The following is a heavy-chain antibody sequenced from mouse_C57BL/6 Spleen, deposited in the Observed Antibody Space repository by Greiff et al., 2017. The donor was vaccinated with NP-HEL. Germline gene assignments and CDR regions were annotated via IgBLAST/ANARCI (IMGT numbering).Heavy chain of an antibody. Sequence: EVQLVESGGGLVQPKGSLKLSCAASGFSFNTYAMNWVRQAPGKGLEWVARIRSKSNNYATYYADSVKDRFTISRDDSESMLYLQMNNLKTEDTAMYYCVRGNYGYPDYWGQGTTLTVSS. J-gene: IGHJ2*01. V-gene: IGHV10-1*01. CDR3: VRGNYGYPDY. CDR1: GFSFNTYA. D-gene: IGHD2-2*01. CDR2: IRSKSNNYAT.